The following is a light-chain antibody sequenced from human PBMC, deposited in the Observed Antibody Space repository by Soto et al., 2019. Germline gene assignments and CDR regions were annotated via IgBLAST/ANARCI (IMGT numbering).Light chain of an antibody. J-gene: IGLJ3*02. CDR2: EVT. Sequence: QSVLTQPPSASGSPGQSVTISCTGTSSDVGAYNYVSWYQQHAGKAPKLVIYEVTKRPSGVPDRFSGSKSANTASLTVSGLQAEDEADYYCSSFASSNTGVFGGGTKLTV. V-gene: IGLV2-8*01. CDR3: SSFASSNTGV. CDR1: SSDVGAYNY.